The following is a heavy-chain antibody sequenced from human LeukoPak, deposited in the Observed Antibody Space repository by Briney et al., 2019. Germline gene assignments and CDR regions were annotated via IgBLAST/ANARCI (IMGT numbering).Heavy chain of an antibody. V-gene: IGHV1-46*01. CDR1: GYTFTAYY. J-gene: IGHJ4*02. D-gene: IGHD3-22*01. CDR2: INPSGGST. CDR3: ARESSGYYSPDY. Sequence: ASVKVSCKASGYTFTAYYMHWVRQAPGQGLEWMGIINPSGGSTSYAQKFQGRVTMTRDTSTSTVYMELSSLRSEDTAVYYCARESSGYYSPDYWGQGTLVTVSS.